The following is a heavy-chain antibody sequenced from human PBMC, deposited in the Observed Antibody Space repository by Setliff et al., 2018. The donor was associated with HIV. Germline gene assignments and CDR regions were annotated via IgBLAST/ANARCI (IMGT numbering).Heavy chain of an antibody. V-gene: IGHV1-69*13. J-gene: IGHJ4*02. CDR1: GGTFSSYA. D-gene: IGHD6-13*01. CDR3: ARSRIAAAGTPHYFDY. Sequence: SVKVSCKASGGTFSSYAISWVRQAPGQGLDWMGGIIPVFGTANYAQKFQGRVTITADESTSTAYMELSSLRSEDTAVYYCARSRIAAAGTPHYFDYWGQGTLVTVSS. CDR2: IIPVFGTA.